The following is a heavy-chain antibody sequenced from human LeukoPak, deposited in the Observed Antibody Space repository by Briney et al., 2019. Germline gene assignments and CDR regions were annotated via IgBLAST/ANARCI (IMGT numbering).Heavy chain of an antibody. CDR1: GYTFNSYG. CDR3: ARDNRDYMDV. CDR2: ISAYNGNT. Sequence: ASVKVSCKASGYTFNSYGLSWVRQAPGQGLEWMGWISAYNGNTNYAQKFQGRVTMTTDTSTSTAYMELRSLRSDDTAVYYCARDNRDYMDVWGKGTTVTVSS. D-gene: IGHD3-10*01. J-gene: IGHJ6*03. V-gene: IGHV1-18*01.